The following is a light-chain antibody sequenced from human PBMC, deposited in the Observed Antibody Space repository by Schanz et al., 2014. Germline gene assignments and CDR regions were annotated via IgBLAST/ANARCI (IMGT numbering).Light chain of an antibody. CDR1: QDISGW. V-gene: IGKV1D-16*01. J-gene: IGKJ1*01. CDR3: QQYNGYFRT. CDR2: GAS. Sequence: DIQMTQSPSSVSASIGDRVTITCRASQDISGWLAWYQQKPGKAPKLLIYGASNLVSGVPSRFSGSGSGTEFTLTISSLQPDDFATYYCQQYNGYFRTFGQGTKVEIK.